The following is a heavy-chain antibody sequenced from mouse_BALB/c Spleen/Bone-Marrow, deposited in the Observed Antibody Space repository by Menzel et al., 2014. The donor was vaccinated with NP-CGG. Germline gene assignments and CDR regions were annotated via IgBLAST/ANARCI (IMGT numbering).Heavy chain of an antibody. Sequence: EVQGVESGGGLVQPGASMKLSCVAPGFTFSNYWMNWVRQSPGQGLEWVAEIRLKSHNYATRYAQSVKVRFTISKDDFKSRVYLEMNNLRGEGPGIYCCTYGFEYWGQGTLVTVSA. CDR1: GFTFSNYW. CDR2: IRLKSHNYAT. CDR3: TYGFEY. V-gene: IGHV6-6*02. J-gene: IGHJ3*01.